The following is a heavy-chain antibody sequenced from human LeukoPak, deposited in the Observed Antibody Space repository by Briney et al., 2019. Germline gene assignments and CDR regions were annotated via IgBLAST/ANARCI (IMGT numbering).Heavy chain of an antibody. V-gene: IGHV4-38-2*01. Sequence: PPETLSLTCAASGYSFSSGYYWGWIRQPPGKGLEWIGSIYHRGSTYYNPSLKSRLTISVDTAKNQFSLKLSSVTAADTAVYYCAGWVGELLPLFAYWGQGTLVTVSS. CDR2: IYHRGST. CDR3: AGWVGELLPLFAY. CDR1: GYSFSSGYY. D-gene: IGHD3-10*01. J-gene: IGHJ4*02.